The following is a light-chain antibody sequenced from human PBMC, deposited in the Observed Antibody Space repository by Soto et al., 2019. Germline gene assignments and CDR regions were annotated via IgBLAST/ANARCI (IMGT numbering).Light chain of an antibody. CDR3: CSFAGSSTCTWV. CDR1: SSDVGSY. J-gene: IGLJ3*02. CDR2: EGN. V-gene: IGLV2-23*01. Sequence: QSVLTQPASVSGSPGQSITISCTGTSSDVGSYVSWYQQHPGKAPKLIIYEGNERPSGVSNRFSGSKSANTASLTISGLQAEDEGDYYCCSFAGSSTCTWVFGGGTKLTVL.